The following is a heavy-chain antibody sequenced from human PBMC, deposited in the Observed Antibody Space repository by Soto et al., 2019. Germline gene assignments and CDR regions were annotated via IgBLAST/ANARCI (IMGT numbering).Heavy chain of an antibody. CDR1: GGSISSVNYY. Sequence: QVQLQESGPGLVKPSQTLSLTCTVSGGSISSVNYYWSWIRQHPGKGLEWIGYIYYSGTTYYNPSLKSRVTISVDTSKNQFSLRLTSVTAADTAVYYCAKEGGGGVDYWGQGTLVTVSS. CDR2: IYYSGTT. J-gene: IGHJ4*02. V-gene: IGHV4-31*03. CDR3: AKEGGGGVDY. D-gene: IGHD1-26*01.